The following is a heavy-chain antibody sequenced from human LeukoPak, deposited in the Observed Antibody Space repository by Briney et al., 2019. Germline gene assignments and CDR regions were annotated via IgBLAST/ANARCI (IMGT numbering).Heavy chain of an antibody. CDR2: IYSSGST. D-gene: IGHD3-3*01. V-gene: IGHV4-59*07. CDR1: GAAISTYF. J-gene: IGHJ5*02. Sequence: ADTLSLTCTVSGAAISTYFWSWLPQSPGKGLEWIGYIYSSGSTKYNPPLKSRATISVDASKNQFALTLRSPTAADTAVYYCARDFWSGSVGFDPWGQGTLVTVSS. CDR3: ARDFWSGSVGFDP.